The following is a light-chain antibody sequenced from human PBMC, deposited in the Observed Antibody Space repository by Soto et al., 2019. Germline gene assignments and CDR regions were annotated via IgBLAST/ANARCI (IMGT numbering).Light chain of an antibody. CDR1: SSDFGAYDY. V-gene: IGLV2-8*01. CDR3: SSFAGSNNFPYV. J-gene: IGLJ1*01. CDR2: EIN. Sequence: QSVLTQPPSASGSPGQSVTISCNGTSSDFGAYDYVSWYQQHPGKAPKLMIYEINKRPSGVPDRFSGSKSGNTASLTVSGLQAEDEADYYCSSFAGSNNFPYVFGTGTKVTVL.